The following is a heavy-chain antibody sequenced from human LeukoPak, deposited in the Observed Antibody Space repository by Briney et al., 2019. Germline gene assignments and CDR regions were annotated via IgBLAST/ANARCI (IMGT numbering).Heavy chain of an antibody. J-gene: IGHJ3*02. CDR2: IYHSGST. D-gene: IGHD2-2*01. CDR1: GGSISSYY. V-gene: IGHV4-59*08. CDR3: ARTQKDCSSTSCYAGGEGDAFDI. Sequence: SETLSLTCTVSGGSISSYYWSWIRQPPGKGLEWIGSIYHSGSTYYNPSLKSRVTISVDTSKNQFSLKLSSVTAADTAVYYCARTQKDCSSTSCYAGGEGDAFDIWGQGTMVTVSS.